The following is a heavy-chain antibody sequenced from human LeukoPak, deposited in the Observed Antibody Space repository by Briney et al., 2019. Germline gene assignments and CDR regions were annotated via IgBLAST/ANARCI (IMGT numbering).Heavy chain of an antibody. D-gene: IGHD6-19*01. J-gene: IGHJ4*02. V-gene: IGHV3-30*02. CDR2: IRYDGSNK. CDR1: GFTFSSYG. Sequence: GGSLRLSCAASGFTFSSYGMHWVRQALGKGLEWVAFIRYDGSNKYYADSVKGRFTISRDNSKNTLYLQMNSLRAEDTAVYYCAKGKPQWLVPAPFDYWGQGTLVTVSS. CDR3: AKGKPQWLVPAPFDY.